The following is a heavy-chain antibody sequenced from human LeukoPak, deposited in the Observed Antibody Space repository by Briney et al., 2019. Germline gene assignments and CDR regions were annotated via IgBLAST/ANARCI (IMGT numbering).Heavy chain of an antibody. J-gene: IGHJ6*03. CDR2: IYYSGST. V-gene: IGHV4-59*01. CDR1: GGFISSYY. CDR3: ARTEESGYSYRYFGYYYYMDV. Sequence: KSSGTLSLTCTVSGGFISSYYWSWIRQPPGKGLEWIGFIYYSGSTHYNPSLKSRVTISVDTSKNQFSLKLSSVTAADTAVYYCARTEESGYSYRYFGYYYYMDVWGKGTTVTVSS. D-gene: IGHD5-18*01.